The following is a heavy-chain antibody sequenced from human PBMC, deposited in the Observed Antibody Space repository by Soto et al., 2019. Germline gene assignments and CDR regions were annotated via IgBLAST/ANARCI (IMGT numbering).Heavy chain of an antibody. CDR3: ARTGAAARTYYYGMDV. J-gene: IGHJ6*02. CDR2: INAGNGNT. D-gene: IGHD2-2*01. Sequence: QVQLVQSGAEIKKPGASVKVSCKASGYTFTSYAMHWVRQAPGQRLEWMGWINAGNGNTKYSQKFQGRVTITRDTSASTAYMELSSLRSEDTAVYYCARTGAAARTYYYGMDVWGQGTTVTVSS. CDR1: GYTFTSYA. V-gene: IGHV1-3*01.